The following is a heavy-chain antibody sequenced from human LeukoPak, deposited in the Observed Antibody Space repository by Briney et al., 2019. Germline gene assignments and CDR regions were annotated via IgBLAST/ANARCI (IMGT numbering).Heavy chain of an antibody. D-gene: IGHD5-18*01. CDR1: GFTFSSYA. J-gene: IGHJ4*02. V-gene: IGHV3-30-3*01. CDR2: ISYDGSNK. Sequence: GRSLRLSCAASGFTFSSYAMHWVRQAPGKGLEWVAVISYDGSNKYYADSVKGRFTISRDNSKNTLYPQMNSLRAEDTAVYYCARESGVYTAFDYWGQGTLVTVSS. CDR3: ARESGVYTAFDY.